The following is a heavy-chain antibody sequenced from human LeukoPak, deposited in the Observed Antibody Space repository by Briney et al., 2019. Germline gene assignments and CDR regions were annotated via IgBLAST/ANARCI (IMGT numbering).Heavy chain of an antibody. CDR1: GGSFSGYY. D-gene: IGHD2-2*01. V-gene: IGHV4-34*01. CDR3: VRELKPPAGYYYFYLLDV. J-gene: IGHJ6*03. Sequence: SETLSLTCAVYGGSFSGYYWSWIRQPPGKGLEWIGEINHSGSTNYNPSLKSRVTISVDTSKNQFSLKLSSVTAADTAVYYCVRELKPPAGYYYFYLLDVWGRGTTVTVSS. CDR2: INHSGST.